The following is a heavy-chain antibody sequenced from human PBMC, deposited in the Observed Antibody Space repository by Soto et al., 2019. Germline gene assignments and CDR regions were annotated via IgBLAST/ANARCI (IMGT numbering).Heavy chain of an antibody. J-gene: IGHJ4*02. CDR3: AGGIKLWLRRINNGYSG. D-gene: IGHD5-12*01. Sequence: QVQLVQSGAEVKKPESSVKVSCKAPGGTFSTYAISWVRQAPGQGLEWMGGIIPMFGTANYAQRFQDRATITADAATNTVYMELSRLRSEDTAVYFFAGGIKLWLRRINNGYSGWGQGTLVTVSS. V-gene: IGHV1-69*12. CDR2: IIPMFGTA. CDR1: GGTFSTYA.